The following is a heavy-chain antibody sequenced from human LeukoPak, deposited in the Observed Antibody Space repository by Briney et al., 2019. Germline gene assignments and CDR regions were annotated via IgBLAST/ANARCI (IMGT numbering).Heavy chain of an antibody. V-gene: IGHV3-15*01. J-gene: IGHJ4*02. CDR3: ATEYYGAYNY. Sequence: GGSLRLSCAASGFSFTNAWMSWVRQAPGKGLEWVGHIKRRTDGGTTGYAAPVKDRFSISRDDSKDTLYLQMNSLKTEDIAVYYCATEYYGAYNYWGQGTLVTVSS. CDR1: GFSFTNAW. D-gene: IGHD4-17*01. CDR2: IKRRTDGGTT.